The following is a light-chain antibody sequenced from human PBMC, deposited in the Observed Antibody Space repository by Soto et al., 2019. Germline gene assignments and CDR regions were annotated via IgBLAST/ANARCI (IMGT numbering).Light chain of an antibody. CDR1: QSINRW. V-gene: IGKV1-5*03. CDR2: QAS. CDR3: QQYHTLSRA. J-gene: IGKJ1*01. Sequence: DIQMTQSPSTLSASVGDRVIITCRASQSINRWLAWYQQKPGKAPKVLIYQASSLENGVPSRFSGSGFGTEFTLTISSLQVDDFATYYCQQYHTLSRAFGQGTKVEVK.